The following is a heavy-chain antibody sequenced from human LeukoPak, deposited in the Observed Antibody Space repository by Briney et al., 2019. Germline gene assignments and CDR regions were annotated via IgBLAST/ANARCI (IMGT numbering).Heavy chain of an antibody. D-gene: IGHD3-22*01. Sequence: PPETLSLTCAVYGGSFSGYYWSWIRQPPGKGLEWIGEINHSGSTNYNPSLKSRVTISVDTSKNQFSLKLSSVTAADTAVYYCASVEYYDSSPNDYWGQGTLVTVSS. CDR2: INHSGST. CDR3: ASVEYYDSSPNDY. V-gene: IGHV4-34*01. J-gene: IGHJ4*02. CDR1: GGSFSGYY.